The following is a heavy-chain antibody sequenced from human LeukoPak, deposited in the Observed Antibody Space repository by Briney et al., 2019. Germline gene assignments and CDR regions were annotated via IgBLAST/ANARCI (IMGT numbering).Heavy chain of an antibody. CDR1: GFTFSNWY. CDR2: ISGSSSDT. J-gene: IGHJ4*02. V-gene: IGHV3-11*05. Sequence: GGSLRLSCAASGFTFSNWYMTWIRQAPGKGLEWVSYISGSSSDTKYADSVKGRFTISRDNAKNSLYLQMNRLRVEDPADYYCAREPQVLTYSGQGTLVTVSS. D-gene: IGHD2-8*02. CDR3: AREPQVLTY.